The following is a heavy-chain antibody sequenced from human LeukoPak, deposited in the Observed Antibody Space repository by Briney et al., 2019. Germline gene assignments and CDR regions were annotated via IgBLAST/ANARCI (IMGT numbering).Heavy chain of an antibody. CDR1: GYTFTKYL. J-gene: IGHJ5*02. CDR3: ARPLFCAFDNCGYWLDP. D-gene: IGHD1-20*01. Sequence: GASVTVSCKTSGYTFTKYLIHWVRQAPGQGLEGVGPINPNGDATNYAPRLQGRLTLTQDTSTSTVYMELRGLTPDDTAVYYCARPLFCAFDNCGYWLDPWGPGTLVTVSS. CDR2: INPNGDAT. V-gene: IGHV1-46*01.